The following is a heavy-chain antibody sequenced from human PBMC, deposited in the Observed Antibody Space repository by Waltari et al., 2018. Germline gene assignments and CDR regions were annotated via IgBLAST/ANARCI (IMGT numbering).Heavy chain of an antibody. D-gene: IGHD3-22*01. Sequence: QLQLQESGPGLVKPSETLSLTCTVSGGSISSSSYYWGWIRQPPGKGLEWIGSIYYSGSPYYNPSLKSRVTISVDTSKNQFSLKLSSVTAADTAVYYCARHDFDSSGYYSYYFDYWGQGTLVTVSS. V-gene: IGHV4-39*01. CDR2: IYYSGSP. CDR1: GGSISSSSYY. CDR3: ARHDFDSSGYYSYYFDY. J-gene: IGHJ4*02.